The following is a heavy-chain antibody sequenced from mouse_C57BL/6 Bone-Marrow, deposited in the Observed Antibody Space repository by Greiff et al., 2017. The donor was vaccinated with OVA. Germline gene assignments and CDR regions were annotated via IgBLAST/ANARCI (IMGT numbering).Heavy chain of an antibody. CDR1: GYAFSSSW. CDR3: ARSDYYGRTRWYFDV. CDR2: IYPGDGDT. Sequence: QVQLQQSGPELVKPGASVKISCKASGYAFSSSWMNWVKQRPGKGLEWIGRIYPGDGDTNYNGKFKGKATLTADKSSSTAYMQLSSLTSEDSAVYFCARSDYYGRTRWYFDVWGTGTTVTVAS. J-gene: IGHJ1*03. V-gene: IGHV1-82*01. D-gene: IGHD1-1*01.